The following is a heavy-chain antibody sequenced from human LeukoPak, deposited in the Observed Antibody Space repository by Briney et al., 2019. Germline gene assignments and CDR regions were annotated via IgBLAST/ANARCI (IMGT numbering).Heavy chain of an antibody. CDR1: GFTFSSYW. D-gene: IGHD3-22*01. V-gene: IGHV3-7*01. CDR3: ARESYYDSSGYSDAFDI. CDR2: IKQDASDK. Sequence: GGSLRLSCAGSGFTFSSYWMSWVRQAPGKGLEWVAHIKQDASDKYYVDSVKGRFTISRDNAKNSLYLQMNSLRAEDTAVYYCARESYYDSSGYSDAFDIWGQGTMVTVSS. J-gene: IGHJ3*02.